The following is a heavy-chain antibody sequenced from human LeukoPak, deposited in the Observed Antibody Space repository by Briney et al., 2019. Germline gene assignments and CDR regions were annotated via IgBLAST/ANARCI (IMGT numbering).Heavy chain of an antibody. CDR3: ARHLKLPMIIVVDTFDI. CDR2: IDPSDSFT. D-gene: IGHD3-22*01. CDR1: GYTFTNYW. J-gene: IGHJ3*02. V-gene: IGHV5-10-1*01. Sequence: GESLKISCEGSGYTFTNYWLSWVRQMPGKGLEWMGRIDPSDSFTNYSPSFEGHVTISADKSLSTAYLQWTTLKASDTTIYYCARHLKLPMIIVVDTFDIWGQGTLVTVSS.